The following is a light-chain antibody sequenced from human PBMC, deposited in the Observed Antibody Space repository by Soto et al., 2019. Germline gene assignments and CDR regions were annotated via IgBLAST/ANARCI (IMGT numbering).Light chain of an antibody. V-gene: IGLV2-8*01. CDR2: EVN. CDR1: SSDVGNYDS. CDR3: SSYAGSNNYV. J-gene: IGLJ1*01. Sequence: QSFLTQPPSASGSPGQSVTISCTGTSSDVGNYDSVSWYQHHPGKAPQAVIYEVNKRPSGVPGRFSGSKSGNTASLTVSGLQAEDEGDYYCSSYAGSNNYVFGTGTKVTVL.